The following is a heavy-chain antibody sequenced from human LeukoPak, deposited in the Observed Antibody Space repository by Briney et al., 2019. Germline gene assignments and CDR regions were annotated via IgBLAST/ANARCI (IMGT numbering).Heavy chain of an antibody. CDR3: AKGLRNYYYYGMDV. Sequence: GGSLRLFCVASGFAFSSYAMNWVRQAPGKGLEWVSAISGSGGSTYYADSVKGRFTISRDNSKNTLYLQMNSLRAEDTAVYYCAKGLRNYYYYGMDVWGQGTTVTVSS. J-gene: IGHJ6*02. CDR2: ISGSGGST. V-gene: IGHV3-23*01. D-gene: IGHD4-17*01. CDR1: GFAFSSYA.